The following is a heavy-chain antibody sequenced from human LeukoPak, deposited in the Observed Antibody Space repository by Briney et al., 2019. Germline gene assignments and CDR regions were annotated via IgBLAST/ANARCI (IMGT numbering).Heavy chain of an antibody. V-gene: IGHV4-39*07. CDR2: IYYSGST. D-gene: IGHD2-15*01. CDR3: ARGAYCSGGSCPPDYYYYGMDV. CDR1: GGSISSSSYY. J-gene: IGHJ6*02. Sequence: SETLSLTCTVSGGSISSSSYYWGWIRQPPGKGLEWIGSIYYSGSTYYNPSLKSRVTISVDTSKNQFSLKLSSVTAADTAVYYCARGAYCSGGSCPPDYYYYGMDVWGQGTTVTVSS.